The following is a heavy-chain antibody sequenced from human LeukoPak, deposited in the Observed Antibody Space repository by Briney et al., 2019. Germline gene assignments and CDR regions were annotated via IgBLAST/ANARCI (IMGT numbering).Heavy chain of an antibody. D-gene: IGHD2-15*01. CDR2: ISSSSSYI. CDR1: GFTFSSYS. CDR3: ARDSGCSGGSCYSRSTYYYYYGMDV. V-gene: IGHV3-21*01. J-gene: IGHJ6*02. Sequence: PGRSLRLSCAASGFTFSSYSMNWVRQAPGKGLEWVSSISSSSSYIYYADSVKGRFTISRDNAKNSLYLQMNSLRAEDTAVYYCARDSGCSGGSCYSRSTYYYYYGMDVWGQGTTVTVSS.